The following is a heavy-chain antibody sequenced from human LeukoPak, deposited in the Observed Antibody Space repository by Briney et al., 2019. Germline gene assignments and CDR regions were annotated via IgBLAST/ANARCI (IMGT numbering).Heavy chain of an antibody. D-gene: IGHD5-24*01. V-gene: IGHV3-30*03. J-gene: IGHJ4*02. CDR1: GFTFSSYG. CDR2: ISYDGSNK. Sequence: PGGSLRLSCAASGFTFSSYGMHWVRQAPGKGLEWVAVISYDGSNKYYADSVKGRFTISRDNAKNSLYLQTNSLRAEDTAVYYCARGAGRDGYEDFDYWGQGTLVTVSS. CDR3: ARGAGRDGYEDFDY.